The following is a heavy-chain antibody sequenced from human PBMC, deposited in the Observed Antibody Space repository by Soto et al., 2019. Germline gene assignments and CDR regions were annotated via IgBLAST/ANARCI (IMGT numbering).Heavy chain of an antibody. J-gene: IGHJ5*02. V-gene: IGHV1-69*13. Sequence: SVKVSCKASGGTFSSYAMSWVRQAPGQGLEWMGGIIPIFGTANYAQKFQGRVTITADESTSTAYMELSSLRSEDTAVYYCARDWVYGSGKYTPFDPWGQGTLVTVSS. CDR1: GGTFSSYA. D-gene: IGHD3-10*01. CDR3: ARDWVYGSGKYTPFDP. CDR2: IIPIFGTA.